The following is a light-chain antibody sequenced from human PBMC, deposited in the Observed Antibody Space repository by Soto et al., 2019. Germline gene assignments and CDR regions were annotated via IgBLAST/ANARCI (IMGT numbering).Light chain of an antibody. V-gene: IGLV2-14*01. CDR3: ISYTTSVTYV. CDR2: GVS. J-gene: IGLJ1*01. Sequence: QSVLTQPASVSGSPGQSITISCTGTSSDVGGYNYVSWYQQHPGKAPKLMISGVSNRPSGVSNRFSGSKSGNTASLTISGLQTEDEADYYCISYTTSVTYVFXTGTKVTVL. CDR1: SSDVGGYNY.